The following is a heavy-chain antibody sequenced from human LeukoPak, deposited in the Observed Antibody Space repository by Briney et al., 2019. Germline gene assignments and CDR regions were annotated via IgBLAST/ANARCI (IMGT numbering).Heavy chain of an antibody. J-gene: IGHJ4*02. CDR1: GGSFSGYY. V-gene: IGHV4-34*01. D-gene: IGHD3-9*01. CDR3: ALLVDSTGPFDY. CDR2: INHSGST. Sequence: SETLSLTCAVYGGSFSGYYWSWIRQPPGKGLEWIGEINHSGSTNYNPSLKSRVHISVDTSKNQFSLKLSSVTAADTAVYYCALLVDSTGPFDYWGQGTLVTVSS.